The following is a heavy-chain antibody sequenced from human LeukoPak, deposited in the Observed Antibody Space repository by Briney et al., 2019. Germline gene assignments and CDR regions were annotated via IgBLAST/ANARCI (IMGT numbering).Heavy chain of an antibody. CDR2: IRGSGGST. V-gene: IGHV3-23*01. CDR1: GFTFSRYG. D-gene: IGHD2-15*01. CDR3: AKAVTPDIVVVVAARRGYYFDY. Sequence: GGSLRLSCEASGFTFSRYGMSWVRQAPGKGLEWVSAIRGSGGSTYYADSVKGRFTISRDNSKNTLYLQMNSLRAEDTAVYYCAKAVTPDIVVVVAARRGYYFDYWGQGTLVTVSS. J-gene: IGHJ4*02.